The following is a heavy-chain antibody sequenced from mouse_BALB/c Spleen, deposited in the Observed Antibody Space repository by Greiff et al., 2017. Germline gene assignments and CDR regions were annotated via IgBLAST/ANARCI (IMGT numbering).Heavy chain of an antibody. Sequence: VHLVESGAELVKPGASVKLSCKTSGYTFTSYWIQWVKQRPGQGLGWIGEIFPGTGTTYYNEKFKGKATLTIDTSSSTAYMQLSSLTSEDSAVYFCARYYYGSRYAMDYWGQGTSVTVSS. CDR3: ARYYYGSRYAMDY. V-gene: IGHV1S132*01. J-gene: IGHJ4*01. D-gene: IGHD1-1*01. CDR1: GYTFTSYW. CDR2: IFPGTGTT.